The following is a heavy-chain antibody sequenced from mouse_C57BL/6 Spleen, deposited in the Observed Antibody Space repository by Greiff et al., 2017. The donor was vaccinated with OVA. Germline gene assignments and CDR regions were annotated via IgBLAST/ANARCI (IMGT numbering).Heavy chain of an antibody. Sequence: QVQLKQPGAELVKPGASVKLSCKASGYTFTSYWMQWVKQRPGQGLAWIGEIDPSDSYTNYNQKFKGKATFTVDTSSSTAYMPLSSLTSEDSAVYYCARPVVAPHWYFDVWGTGTTVTVSS. CDR1: GYTFTSYW. CDR2: IDPSDSYT. CDR3: ARPVVAPHWYFDV. D-gene: IGHD1-1*01. V-gene: IGHV1-50*01. J-gene: IGHJ1*03.